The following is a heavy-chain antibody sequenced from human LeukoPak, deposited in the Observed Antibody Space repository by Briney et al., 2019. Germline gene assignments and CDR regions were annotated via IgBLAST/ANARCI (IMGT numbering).Heavy chain of an antibody. CDR1: GFTFSNAW. V-gene: IGHV3-15*01. CDR2: IKSKTDGGTT. CDR3: TTDSSKLPYYYYGMDV. Sequence: LGGSLRLSCAASGFTFSNAWMSWVRQAPGKGLEWVGRIKSKTDGGTTDYAAPVKGRFTISRDDSKNTLYLQMNSLKTEDTAVYYCTTDSSKLPYYYYGMDVWGQGTTVTVSS. J-gene: IGHJ6*02. D-gene: IGHD6-13*01.